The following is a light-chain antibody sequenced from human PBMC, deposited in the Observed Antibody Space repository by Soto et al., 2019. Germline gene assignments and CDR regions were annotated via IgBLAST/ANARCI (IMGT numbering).Light chain of an antibody. Sequence: DIVMTQSPDSLAVSLGERATINCKSSQSVLYSSNNKNYLAWYQQKPGQPPKLLIYWASTRESGVPDRFRGSGSGTDFTLTITSLQAEDVAVYYCQQYYSNPYTFGQGAKVEIK. J-gene: IGKJ2*01. CDR2: WAS. CDR1: QSVLYSSNNKNY. V-gene: IGKV4-1*01. CDR3: QQYYSNPYT.